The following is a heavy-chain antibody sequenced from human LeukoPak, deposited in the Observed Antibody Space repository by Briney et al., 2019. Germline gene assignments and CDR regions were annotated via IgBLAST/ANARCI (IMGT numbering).Heavy chain of an antibody. J-gene: IGHJ4*02. Sequence: QPGGSLRLSCAASGVTFSNIWMYWVRQAPGKGLDWVALINPDGSITTYADSVKGRFTISRDNSKNTLYLQMNSLRAEDTAVYYCAKGSDSSSWYVVIGSFDYWGQGTLVTVSS. CDR1: GVTFSNIW. D-gene: IGHD6-13*01. CDR2: INPDGSIT. V-gene: IGHV3-74*01. CDR3: AKGSDSSSWYVVIGSFDY.